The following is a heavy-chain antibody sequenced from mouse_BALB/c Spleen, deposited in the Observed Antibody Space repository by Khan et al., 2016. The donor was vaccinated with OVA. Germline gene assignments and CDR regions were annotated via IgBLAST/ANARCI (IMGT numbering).Heavy chain of an antibody. CDR2: IWGGGST. CDR1: GFSLSDYG. J-gene: IGHJ4*01. V-gene: IGHV2-6-5*01. CDR3: AKGLCSYYFALNY. D-gene: IGHD3-1*01. Sequence: QVQLKESGPGLVAPSQSLSITCTVSGFSLSDYGVSWIRQPPGKGLEWLGAIWGGGSTYYNSALKSRLSISKDNSKSQVFLKLNILQTDNTTIYYCAKGLCSYYFALNYWGQGTSVTVSS.